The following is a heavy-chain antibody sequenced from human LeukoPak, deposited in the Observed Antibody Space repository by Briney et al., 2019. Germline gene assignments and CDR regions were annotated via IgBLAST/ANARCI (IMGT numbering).Heavy chain of an antibody. CDR3: ARGSGLPYGSGSIDDP. CDR1: GGSISSYY. CDR2: IYISGSGST. J-gene: IGHJ5*02. V-gene: IGHV4-4*07. Sequence: PSETLSLTCTVSGGSISSYYWSWIRQPAGKGLEWIGRIYISGSGSTNYNPSLKSRVTISVDTSKNQFSLKLSSVTAADTAVYYCARGSGLPYGSGSIDDPWGQGTLVTVSS. D-gene: IGHD3-10*01.